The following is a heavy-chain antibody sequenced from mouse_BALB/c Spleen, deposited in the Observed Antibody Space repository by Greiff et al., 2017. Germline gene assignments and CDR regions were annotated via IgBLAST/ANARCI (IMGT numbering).Heavy chain of an antibody. D-gene: IGHD2-4*01. V-gene: IGHV3-6*02. CDR2: ISYDGSN. J-gene: IGHJ2*01. CDR3: ARGGYYDYDGGFFDY. CDR1: GYSITSGYY. Sequence: EVKLVESGPGLVKPSQSLSLTCSVTGYSITSGYYWNWIRQFPGNKLEWMGYISYDGSNNYNPSLKNRSSITRDTSKNQFFLKLNFVTPEDTATYVCARGGYYDYDGGFFDYWGQGTTLTVSA.